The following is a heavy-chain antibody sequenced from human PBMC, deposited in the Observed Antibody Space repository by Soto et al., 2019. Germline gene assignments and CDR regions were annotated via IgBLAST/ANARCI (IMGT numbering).Heavy chain of an antibody. V-gene: IGHV3-74*01. CDR3: ASGGSSLNFDS. CDR2: INSDGSST. D-gene: IGHD6-6*01. CDR1: GGTFSSYW. J-gene: IGHJ4*02. Sequence: VLLRLSRAAAGGTFSSYWMQWVRQAPGKGLVWVSWINSDGSSTSYADSVKGRFTISRDNAKNTLYLQMNSLRAEDTAVYYCASGGSSLNFDSWGQGTLVTVSS.